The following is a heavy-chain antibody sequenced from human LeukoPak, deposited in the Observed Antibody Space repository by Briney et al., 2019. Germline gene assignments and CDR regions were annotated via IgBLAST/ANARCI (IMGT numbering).Heavy chain of an antibody. J-gene: IGHJ4*02. D-gene: IGHD2-2*01. CDR2: IYYSGST. Sequence: SETLSLTCTVSGGSISSGGYYWSWIRQHPGKGLEWIGYIYYSGSTYYNPSLKSLVTISVDTSKNQFSLKLSSVTAADTAVYYCARTRRGYCSSTSCPHYFDYWGQGTLVTVSS. CDR3: ARTRRGYCSSTSCPHYFDY. CDR1: GGSISSGGYY. V-gene: IGHV4-31*01.